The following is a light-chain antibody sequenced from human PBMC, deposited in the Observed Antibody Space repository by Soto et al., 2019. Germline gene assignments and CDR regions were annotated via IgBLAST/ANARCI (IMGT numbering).Light chain of an antibody. CDR1: SSNIGSNT. CDR3: AAWDDSLNGPV. J-gene: IGLJ2*01. V-gene: IGLV1-44*01. Sequence: QSVLTQPPSASGTPGQRVTISCSGSSSNIGSNTVNWYQQLPGTAPKLLIYSTTQRPSGVPDRFSGSKSGSSASLAISWLQSEDEAEYYCAAWDDSLNGPVFGGGTKLTVL. CDR2: STT.